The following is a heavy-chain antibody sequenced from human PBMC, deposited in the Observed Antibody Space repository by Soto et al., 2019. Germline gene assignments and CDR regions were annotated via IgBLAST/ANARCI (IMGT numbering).Heavy chain of an antibody. CDR2: VYYSGST. CDR1: GGSISSYY. J-gene: IGHJ5*02. Sequence: PSETLSLTCTVSGGSISSYYWSWIRQPPGKGLEWIGYVYYSGSTNYNPSLKSRVTISVDTSKNQFSLKLSSVTAADTAVYYCARENYGSGSLHNWFDPWGQGTLVTVSS. V-gene: IGHV4-59*01. D-gene: IGHD3-10*01. CDR3: ARENYGSGSLHNWFDP.